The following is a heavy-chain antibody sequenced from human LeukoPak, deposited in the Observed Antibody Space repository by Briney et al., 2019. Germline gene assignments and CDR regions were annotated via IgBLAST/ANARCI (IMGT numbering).Heavy chain of an antibody. CDR2: ISSSGSTI. Sequence: GGSLRLSCAASGFTFSSYEMNWVRQAPGKGLEWVSYISSSGSTIYYADSVKGRFTISRDNAKNSLYLQMNSLRAEDTAVYYCATTTVTTSGENAFDIWGQGTMVTVSS. CDR1: GFTFSSYE. D-gene: IGHD4-17*01. CDR3: ATTTVTTSGENAFDI. J-gene: IGHJ3*02. V-gene: IGHV3-48*03.